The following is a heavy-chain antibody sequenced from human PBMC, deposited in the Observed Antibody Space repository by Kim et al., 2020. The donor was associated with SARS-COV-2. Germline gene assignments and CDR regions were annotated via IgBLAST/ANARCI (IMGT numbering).Heavy chain of an antibody. D-gene: IGHD2-2*02. CDR1: GGSITSSTYY. J-gene: IGHJ4*02. Sequence: SETLSLTCSVSGGSITSSTYYWGWIRQPPGKGLEWIGSISYSGSTYYNPSLKSRVSVSVDTSQNQFSLRLNSVTAADTAVYYCASQARGYCISTSCHTTYWGPGTLVTVSS. V-gene: IGHV4-39*01. CDR3: ASQARGYCISTSCHTTY. CDR2: ISYSGST.